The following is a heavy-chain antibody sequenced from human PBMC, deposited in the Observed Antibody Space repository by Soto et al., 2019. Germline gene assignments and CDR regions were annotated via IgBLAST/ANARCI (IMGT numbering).Heavy chain of an antibody. V-gene: IGHV4-39*01. D-gene: IGHD2-15*01. J-gene: IGHJ6*02. CDR2: IYYSGST. CDR1: GGCISSSSYY. CDR3: ARQGVVVAVYYYYYYGMDV. Sequence: SETMSLTCTVSGGCISSSSYYWGWIRQPPGKGLEWIGSIYYSGSTYYNPSLKSRVTISVDTSKNQFSLKLSSVTAADTAVYYCARQGVVVAVYYYYYYGMDVWGQGTTVTSP.